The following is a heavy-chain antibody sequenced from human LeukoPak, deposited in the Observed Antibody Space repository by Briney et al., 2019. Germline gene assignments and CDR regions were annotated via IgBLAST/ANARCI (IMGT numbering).Heavy chain of an antibody. D-gene: IGHD3-3*01. Sequence: SETLCLTCTVSGGSISSSSYYWGWIRQPPGKGLEWIGEINHSGSTNYNPSLKSRVTISVDTSKNQFSLKLSSVTAADTAVYYCARVNYDFWSGYSPIIDYWGQGTLVTVSS. CDR2: INHSGST. J-gene: IGHJ4*02. CDR3: ARVNYDFWSGYSPIIDY. V-gene: IGHV4-39*07. CDR1: GGSISSSSYY.